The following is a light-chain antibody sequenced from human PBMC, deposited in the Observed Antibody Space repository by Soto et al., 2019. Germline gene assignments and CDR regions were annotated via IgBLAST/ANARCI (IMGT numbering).Light chain of an antibody. CDR3: KQYDNLPPT. Sequence: DIQMTQSPSSLSASVGDRVTITCQASQDITKYLNWYRQKPGKAPNLLIYDASKLKTGVPSRFSGTGSGTYFTITISSLQPEDSATYFCKQYDNLPPTFGGGTRVEIK. J-gene: IGKJ4*01. CDR1: QDITKY. CDR2: DAS. V-gene: IGKV1-33*01.